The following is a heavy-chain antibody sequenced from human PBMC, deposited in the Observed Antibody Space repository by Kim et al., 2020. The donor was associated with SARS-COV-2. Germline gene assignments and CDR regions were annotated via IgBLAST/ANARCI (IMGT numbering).Heavy chain of an antibody. D-gene: IGHD3-10*01. CDR2: IT. V-gene: IGHV3-23*01. Sequence: ITYYADSVRGRFTISRDNSKNTLYLQMNSLRAEDTAVYYCAKDRWFSCDYWGQGTLVTVSS. J-gene: IGHJ4*02. CDR3: AKDRWFSCDY.